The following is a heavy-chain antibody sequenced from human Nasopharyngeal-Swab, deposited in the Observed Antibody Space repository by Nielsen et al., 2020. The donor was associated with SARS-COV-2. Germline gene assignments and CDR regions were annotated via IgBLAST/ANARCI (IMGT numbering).Heavy chain of an antibody. J-gene: IGHJ4*02. CDR2: FDPEDGET. CDR1: GYTLTELS. D-gene: IGHD3-22*01. V-gene: IGHV1-24*01. Sequence: ASVKVSCKVSGYTLTELSMHWVRQAPGKGLEWMGGFDPEDGETIYAQKFQGRVTMTEDTSTDTAYMELRSLRSEDTAVYYCATVSRKYDSRSGYFDYWGQGTLVTVSS. CDR3: ATVSRKYDSRSGYFDY.